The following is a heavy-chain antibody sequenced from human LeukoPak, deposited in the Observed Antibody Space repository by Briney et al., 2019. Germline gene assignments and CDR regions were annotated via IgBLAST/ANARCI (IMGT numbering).Heavy chain of an antibody. V-gene: IGHV3-20*04. J-gene: IGHJ4*02. Sequence: SGGSLRLSCAASGFTSDDYGMSWVRQAPGKGLEWVSGINWNGGVISYADSVKGRFTISRDNAKNSLYLQMNSLRAEDTALYYCVRGYSSGYYFDFWGQGTLVTVSS. CDR3: VRGYSSGYYFDF. D-gene: IGHD3-22*01. CDR2: INWNGGVI. CDR1: GFTSDDYG.